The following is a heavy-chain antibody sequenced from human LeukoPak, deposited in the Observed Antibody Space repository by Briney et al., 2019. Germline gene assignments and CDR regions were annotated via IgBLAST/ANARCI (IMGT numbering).Heavy chain of an antibody. J-gene: IGHJ6*02. CDR3: ARVGITIWVYGMDV. V-gene: IGHV4-39*07. CDR1: GGSISSSSYY. CDR2: IYYSGST. Sequence: SETLSLTCTVSGGSISSSSYYWGWIRQPPGKGLEWIGSIYYSGSTYYNPSLKSRVTISVDTSKNQFSLKLSSVTAADTAVYYCARVGITIWVYGMDVWGQGTTVTVSS. D-gene: IGHD3-9*01.